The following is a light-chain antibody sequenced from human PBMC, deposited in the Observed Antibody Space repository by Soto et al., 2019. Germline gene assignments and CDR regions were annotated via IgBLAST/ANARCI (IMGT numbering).Light chain of an antibody. J-gene: IGKJ1*01. CDR3: QQYDTYPMA. V-gene: IGKV3-20*01. Sequence: IVLTQSPGTLSLSPWERATLSCRASQSVSNNYLAWYQQKPGQAPRLLIYGASNRATGIPDRFSGSGSGTEFTLTISSLQPADSATYYCQQYDTYPMAFGQGTKVDI. CDR2: GAS. CDR1: QSVSNNY.